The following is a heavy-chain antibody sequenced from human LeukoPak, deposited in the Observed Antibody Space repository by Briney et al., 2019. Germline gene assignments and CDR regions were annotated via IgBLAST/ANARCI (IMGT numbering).Heavy chain of an antibody. D-gene: IGHD5-24*01. CDR3: ARGNMATQLVEY. CDR1: GASISSSTYY. Sequence: PSETLSLTCTVSGASISSSTYYWGWIRQPPGKGLEWIGSASYSGNTYYNPSLKSRVTISVDTSKNQFSLKLSSVTAADTAVYYCARGNMATQLVEYWGQGTLVTVSS. J-gene: IGHJ4*02. V-gene: IGHV4-39*07. CDR2: ASYSGNT.